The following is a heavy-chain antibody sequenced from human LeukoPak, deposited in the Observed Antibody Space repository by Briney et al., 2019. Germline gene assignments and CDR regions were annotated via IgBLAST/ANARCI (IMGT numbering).Heavy chain of an antibody. Sequence: GGSLRLSCAASGLTFSNYNMNWVRQAPGKGLEWVAYITLSRTTIYYADSVKGRFTISRDNAKNSLSLQMNSLRDEDTAVYYCARDLHPRLTGYFDYWGQGTLVTVSS. J-gene: IGHJ4*02. V-gene: IGHV3-48*02. D-gene: IGHD3-16*01. CDR2: ITLSRTTI. CDR3: ARDLHPRLTGYFDY. CDR1: GLTFSNYN.